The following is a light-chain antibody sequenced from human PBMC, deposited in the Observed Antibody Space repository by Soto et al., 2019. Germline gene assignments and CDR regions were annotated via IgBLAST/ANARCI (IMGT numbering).Light chain of an antibody. V-gene: IGKV1-5*01. CDR2: DAS. J-gene: IGKJ1*01. Sequence: DIQLTHSPSTLSASLSAGVTFXSRASQSISSWLAWYQQKPGKAPKLLIYDASSLESGVPSRFSGSGSGTEFTLTISSLQPDDFATYYCQHYNSYSEAFGQGTKVDIK. CDR1: QSISSW. CDR3: QHYNSYSEA.